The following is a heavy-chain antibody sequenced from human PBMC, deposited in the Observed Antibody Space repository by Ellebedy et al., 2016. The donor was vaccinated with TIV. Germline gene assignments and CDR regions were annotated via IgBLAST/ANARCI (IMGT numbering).Heavy chain of an antibody. CDR3: ARVAVASSRDY. CDR1: GFSFRDYW. Sequence: GESLKISCAASGFSFRDYWMTWVRQAPGKGLEWVATIKGDGSEKLYMDSMKGRFTISRDNAQNSLYLQMNSLRAEDMAVYYCARVAVASSRDYWGQGTLVTVSS. D-gene: IGHD6-19*01. J-gene: IGHJ4*02. V-gene: IGHV3-7*01. CDR2: IKGDGSEK.